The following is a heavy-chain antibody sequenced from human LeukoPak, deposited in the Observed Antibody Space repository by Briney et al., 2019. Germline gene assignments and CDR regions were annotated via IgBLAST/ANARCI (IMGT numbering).Heavy chain of an antibody. CDR1: GYTFTSYG. V-gene: IGHV1-18*01. J-gene: IGHJ6*02. D-gene: IGHD2-2*01. CDR2: ISAYNGNT. CDR3: ARGRYQLLRRTYYYYGMDV. Sequence: ASVKVSCKASGYTFTSYGISWVRQAPGQGLEWMGWISAYNGNTNYAQKLQGRVTMTTDTSTGTAYMELRSLRSDDTAVYYCARGRYQLLRRTYYYYGMDVWGQGTTVTVSS.